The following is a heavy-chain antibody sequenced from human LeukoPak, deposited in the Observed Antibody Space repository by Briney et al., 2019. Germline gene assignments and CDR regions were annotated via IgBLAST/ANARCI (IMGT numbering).Heavy chain of an antibody. Sequence: SETLSLTCTVSGGSVSSGSYYWSWIRQPPGKGLEWIGYIYSSGSTNYNPSLKSRVTISVDTSKNQFSLKLSSVTAADTAVYYCARGGYSYGTNWFDPWGQGTLVTVSS. D-gene: IGHD5-18*01. CDR2: IYSSGST. J-gene: IGHJ5*02. CDR3: ARGGYSYGTNWFDP. V-gene: IGHV4-61*01. CDR1: GGSVSSGSYY.